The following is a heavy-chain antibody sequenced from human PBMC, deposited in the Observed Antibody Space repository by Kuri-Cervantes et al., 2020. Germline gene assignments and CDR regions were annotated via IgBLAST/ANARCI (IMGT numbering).Heavy chain of an antibody. J-gene: IGHJ3*02. CDR3: ARDSDIVVVPAANHDAFDI. V-gene: IGHV3-9*01. Sequence: SLKISCAASGFTFDDYAMHWVRQAPEKGLEWVSGISWNSGSIGYADSVKGRFTISRDNAKNPLYLQMNSLRAEDTAVYYCARDSDIVVVPAANHDAFDIWGQGTMVTVSS. CDR2: ISWNSGSI. D-gene: IGHD2-2*01. CDR1: GFTFDDYA.